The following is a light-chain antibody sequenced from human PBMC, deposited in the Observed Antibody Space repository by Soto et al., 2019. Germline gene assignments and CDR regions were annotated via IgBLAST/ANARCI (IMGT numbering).Light chain of an antibody. Sequence: LTQFPATLSLSPRQRANLSCSACQSVTTYWTWYRQQTGKATRPLVYDASNWATGVPARFSATGSGKDFNLTISSLEPEDFAVYSCQQRSNWPQELTFGGGTKVDIK. J-gene: IGKJ4*02. CDR1: QSVTTY. CDR2: DAS. CDR3: QQRSNWPQELT. V-gene: IGKV3-11*01.